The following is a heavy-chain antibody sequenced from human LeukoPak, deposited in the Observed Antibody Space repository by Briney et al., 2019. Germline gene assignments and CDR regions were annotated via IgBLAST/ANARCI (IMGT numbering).Heavy chain of an antibody. D-gene: IGHD4-17*01. CDR3: ARHGDYGDYIDY. V-gene: IGHV4-39*01. CDR2: IYYSGST. J-gene: IGHJ4*02. CDR1: GGSISSSSYY. Sequence: PSETLSLTCTVSGGSISSSSYYWDWIRQPPGKGLEWIGSIYYSGSTYYNPSLKSRVTISVGTSKNQFSLILSSVTAADTAVYYCARHGDYGDYIDYWGQGTLVTVSS.